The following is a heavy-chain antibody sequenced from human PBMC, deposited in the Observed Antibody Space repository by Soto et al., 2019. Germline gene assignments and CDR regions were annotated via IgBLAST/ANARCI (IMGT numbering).Heavy chain of an antibody. J-gene: IGHJ5*02. D-gene: IGHD3-22*01. CDR2: ISGSGGST. Sequence: PGGSLRLSCAASGFTFSSYAMSWVRQAPGKGLEWVSAISGSGGSTYYADSVKGRFTISRDNSKNTLYLQMNSLRAEDTAVYYCAKDPYYYDSSGYSNWFDPWGQGTLVTVSS. V-gene: IGHV3-23*01. CDR1: GFTFSSYA. CDR3: AKDPYYYDSSGYSNWFDP.